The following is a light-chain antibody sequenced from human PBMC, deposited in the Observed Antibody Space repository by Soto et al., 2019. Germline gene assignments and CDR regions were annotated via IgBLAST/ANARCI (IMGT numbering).Light chain of an antibody. CDR1: QNIFYRPNNKNY. J-gene: IGKJ1*01. V-gene: IGKV4-1*01. CDR3: KQHYIART. Sequence: DIVMTQSPDSLPVSLGERATINCKSSQNIFYRPNNKNYLAWYQQKPGQPPKLLIYWASIREPGVPDRFSGSGSGTDFTLTISSRQAEDVAVYYWKQHYIARTFGQGTKVEIK. CDR2: WAS.